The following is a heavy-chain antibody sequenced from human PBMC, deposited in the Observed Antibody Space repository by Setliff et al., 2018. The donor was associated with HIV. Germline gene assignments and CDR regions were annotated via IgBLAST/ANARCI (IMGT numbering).Heavy chain of an antibody. CDR1: GVSISNYY. CDR3: ARHNCGTTACYGVVV. Sequence: SETLSLTCEVSGVSISNYYWSWIRQSPGKGLEWTGNIHYTGTTHYNPSLKSRVTMSVDTSKNHVSLKLSSVTAADTAVYYCARHNCGTTACYGVVVWGQGTMVTVSS. V-gene: IGHV4-59*01. CDR2: IHYTGTT. D-gene: IGHD2-2*01. J-gene: IGHJ3*01.